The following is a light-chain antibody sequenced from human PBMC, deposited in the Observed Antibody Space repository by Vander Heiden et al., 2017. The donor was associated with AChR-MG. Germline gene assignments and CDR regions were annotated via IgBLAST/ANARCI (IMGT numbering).Light chain of an antibody. CDR1: NFGDKY. J-gene: IGLJ3*02. CDR2: QKD. CDR3: QAWDSRSNWV. Sequence: YKLTQPPSVSASPGPTASITCPGVNFGDKYVYRYQQKPGQPPLLVIYQKDKRPAGIPERFSGSNSGNTATLTISGTQSVDEADFFCQAWDSRSNWVFGGGTKLTVL. V-gene: IGLV3-1*01.